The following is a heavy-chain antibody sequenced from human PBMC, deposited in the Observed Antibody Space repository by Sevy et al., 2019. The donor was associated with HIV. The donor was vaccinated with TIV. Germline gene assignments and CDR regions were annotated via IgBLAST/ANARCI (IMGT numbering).Heavy chain of an antibody. CDR2: VKQDMSEK. Sequence: GGSLRLSCATSGFTFSSNWMTWVRQAPGKGLEWVANVKQDMSEKYYADSVKGRFTIYRDNAKNSLYLEMNSLRAEDTAVYYCARAQQITMLVVIGGLYFDFWGQGTLVTVSS. V-gene: IGHV3-7*01. CDR3: ARAQQITMLVVIGGLYFDF. CDR1: GFTFSSNW. D-gene: IGHD3-22*01. J-gene: IGHJ4*02.